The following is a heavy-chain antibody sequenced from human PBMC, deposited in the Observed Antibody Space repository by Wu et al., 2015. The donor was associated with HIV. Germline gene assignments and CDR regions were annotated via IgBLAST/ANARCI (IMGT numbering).Heavy chain of an antibody. J-gene: IGHJ5*02. CDR3: ARWVAPHTAWFDP. Sequence: QGQLVQSGNEVKKPGASVKVSCKTSGGSFSSFTISWVRQAPGQGLEWIGGLVPVFATTNYAQTLQGRVTITTDESTNTAYMELNSLRSEDTAVYYCARWVAPHTAWFDPWGQGTLVTVSS. CDR2: LVPVFATT. V-gene: IGHV1-69*05. D-gene: IGHD1-26*01. CDR1: GGSFSSFT.